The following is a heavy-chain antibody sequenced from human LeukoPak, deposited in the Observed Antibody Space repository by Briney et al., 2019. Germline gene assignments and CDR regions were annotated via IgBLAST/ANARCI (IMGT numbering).Heavy chain of an antibody. V-gene: IGHV4-59*01. D-gene: IGHD5-18*01. CDR1: GGSISSYY. Sequence: SETLSLTCTVSGGSISSYYWSWIRQPPGKGLEWIGYIYYSGSTNYNPSLKSRVTISVDTSKNQFSLKLSSVTAADTAVYYCATNRGRYSSGYFDYWGQGTLVTVSS. CDR3: ATNRGRYSSGYFDY. CDR2: IYYSGST. J-gene: IGHJ4*02.